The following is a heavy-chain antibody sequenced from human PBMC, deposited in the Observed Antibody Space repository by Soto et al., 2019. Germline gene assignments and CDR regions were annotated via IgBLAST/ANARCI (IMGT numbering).Heavy chain of an antibody. D-gene: IGHD3-3*02. CDR3: ARHSLAIRKNNWFDP. J-gene: IGHJ5*02. CDR1: GDSIISSDFY. Sequence: SETLSLTCTVPGDSIISSDFYWGWVRQPPGKGLEWIGSIFYLGSSYYNPSLKSRVTMSVDTSKNQFSLRLRSVTAADTALYFCARHSLAIRKNNWFDPWGQGIMVTVSS. V-gene: IGHV4-39*01. CDR2: IFYLGSS.